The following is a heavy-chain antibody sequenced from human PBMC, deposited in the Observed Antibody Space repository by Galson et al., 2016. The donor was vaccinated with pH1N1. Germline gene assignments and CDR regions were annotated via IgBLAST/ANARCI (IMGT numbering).Heavy chain of an antibody. Sequence: TLSLTCSVSGGSINRDTDYWNWIRQPAGKGLEWIGRVSGTGTTNYNPSLKSRVTISIDTSNNQFSLKMASVTAVDTAVYFCARESLEWLIRSGDRVELNLFDPWGQGTLVPVSS. CDR3: ARESLEWLIRSGDRVELNLFDP. CDR2: VSGTGTT. CDR1: GGSINRDTDY. V-gene: IGHV4-61*02. D-gene: IGHD3-3*01. J-gene: IGHJ5*02.